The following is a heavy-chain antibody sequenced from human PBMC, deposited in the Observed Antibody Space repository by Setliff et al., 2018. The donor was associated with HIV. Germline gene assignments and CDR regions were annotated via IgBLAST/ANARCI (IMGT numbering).Heavy chain of an antibody. V-gene: IGHV4-31*03. D-gene: IGHD3-22*01. Sequence: LSLTCTVSGGSISSGGYYWSWIRQHPGKGLEWIGYIYYSGSTYYNPSLKSRVTISVDTSKNQFSLKLSSVTAADTAVYYCARDRVDSSGYSYYFDYWGQGTLVTVSS. CDR3: ARDRVDSSGYSYYFDY. CDR2: IYYSGST. J-gene: IGHJ4*02. CDR1: GGSISSGGYY.